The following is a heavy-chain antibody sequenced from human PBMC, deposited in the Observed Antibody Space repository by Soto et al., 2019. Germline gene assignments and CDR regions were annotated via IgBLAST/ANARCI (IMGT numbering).Heavy chain of an antibody. V-gene: IGHV4-30-2*01. J-gene: IGHJ5*02. CDR1: WGSIGSADDY. CDR3: ARVPDL. CDR2: IYHSRST. Sequence: SETLSLTWTVSWGSIGSADDYWSLIRQPPGKGMEWIGYIYHSRSTYYNPSLKSRVTISVDRSKNQFSLKLSSVTAADTAVYYFARVPDLWGQGALVTVSS. D-gene: IGHD2-2*01.